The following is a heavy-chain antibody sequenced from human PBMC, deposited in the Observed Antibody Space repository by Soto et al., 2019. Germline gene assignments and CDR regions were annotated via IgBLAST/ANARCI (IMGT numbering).Heavy chain of an antibody. CDR2: INPSGGST. Sequence: GASVKVSCKASGYTFTSYYMHWVRQAPGQGLEWMGIINPSGGSTSYAQKFQGRVTMTRDTSTSTVYMELSSLRSEDTAVYYCARDYCTNGVCAPYYYYGMDVWGQGTTLTVSS. CDR1: GYTFTSYY. V-gene: IGHV1-46*01. CDR3: ARDYCTNGVCAPYYYYGMDV. J-gene: IGHJ6*02. D-gene: IGHD2-8*01.